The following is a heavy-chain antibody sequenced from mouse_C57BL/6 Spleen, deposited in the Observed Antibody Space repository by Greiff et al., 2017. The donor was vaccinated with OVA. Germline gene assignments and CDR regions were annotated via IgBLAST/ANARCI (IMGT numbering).Heavy chain of an antibody. D-gene: IGHD1-1*01. CDR1: GYTFTSYW. Sequence: VQLQQPGAELVMPGASVKLSCKASGYTFTSYWMHWVKQRPGQGLEWIGEIDPSDSYTNYNQKFKGKSTLTVDKSSSTAYMQLSSLTSEDSAVYYCASSALDYYGSSRGYLDYWGQGTTLTVSS. CDR2: IDPSDSYT. CDR3: ASSALDYYGSSRGYLDY. J-gene: IGHJ2*01. V-gene: IGHV1-69*01.